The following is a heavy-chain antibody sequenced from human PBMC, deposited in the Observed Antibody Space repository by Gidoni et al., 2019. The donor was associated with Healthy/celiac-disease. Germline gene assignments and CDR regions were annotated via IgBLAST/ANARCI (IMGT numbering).Heavy chain of an antibody. J-gene: IGHJ4*02. CDR2: IYSSGST. CDR1: GGSISSGGYY. Sequence: QVQLQESGPGLVKPSQTLSLTCPVSGGSISSGGYYWSWICQHPGKGLEWIGYIYSSGSTYYNPSLKSRVTISVDTSKNQFSLKLSSVTAADTAVYYCARGAMVRGAYYFDYWGQGTLVTVSS. D-gene: IGHD3-10*01. V-gene: IGHV4-31*03. CDR3: ARGAMVRGAYYFDY.